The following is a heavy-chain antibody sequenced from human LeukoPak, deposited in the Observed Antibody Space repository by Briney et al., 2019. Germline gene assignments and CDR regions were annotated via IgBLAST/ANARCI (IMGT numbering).Heavy chain of an antibody. D-gene: IGHD5-12*01. Sequence: QSGGSLRLSCAASGFTFSSYGMHWVRQAPGKGLEWVAFIRYDGSNKYYADSVKGRFTISRDNSKNTLYLQMNSLRAEDTAVYYCAKGGGYEAQYYYYYLDVWGKGTTVTISS. CDR2: IRYDGSNK. V-gene: IGHV3-30*02. J-gene: IGHJ6*03. CDR1: GFTFSSYG. CDR3: AKGGGYEAQYYYYYLDV.